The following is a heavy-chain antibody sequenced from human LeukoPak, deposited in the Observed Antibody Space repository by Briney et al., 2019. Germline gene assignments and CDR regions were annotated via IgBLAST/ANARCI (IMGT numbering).Heavy chain of an antibody. CDR3: ARMPKQWLVHYYYYYYMDV. V-gene: IGHV4-34*01. CDR2: INHSGST. J-gene: IGHJ6*03. D-gene: IGHD6-19*01. CDR1: GGSFSGYY. Sequence: SETLSLTCAVDGGSFSGYYWSWIRQPPGKGLEWIGEINHSGSTNYNPSLKSRVTISVDTSKNHFSLKLSSVTAADTAVYYCARMPKQWLVHYYYYYYMDVWGKGTTVTISS.